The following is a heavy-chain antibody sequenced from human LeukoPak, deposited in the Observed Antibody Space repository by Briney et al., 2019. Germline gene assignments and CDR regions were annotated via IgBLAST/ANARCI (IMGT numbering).Heavy chain of an antibody. CDR2: IKYDGSEK. CDR3: ARDNGGHLDY. J-gene: IGHJ4*02. V-gene: IGHV3-7*01. D-gene: IGHD4-23*01. Sequence: GGSLRLSCTASGFSFSSSWMSWVRQAPGKGLEWVANIKYDGSEKYYVDSVKGRFTISRDNAKNSLYLQMDSLGAEDTAVYYCARDNGGHLDYWGQGTLVTVSS. CDR1: GFSFSSSW.